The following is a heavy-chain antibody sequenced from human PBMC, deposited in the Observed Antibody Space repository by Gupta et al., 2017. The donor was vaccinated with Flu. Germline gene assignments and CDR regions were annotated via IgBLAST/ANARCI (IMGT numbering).Heavy chain of an antibody. J-gene: IGHJ3*01. CDR3: ARPNSPYSSMQDGFDL. CDR2: ISYHGNNK. Sequence: QVQLVESGGGVVQPGASLRLSCAASGLPFHVYVMHWVCQSPGKGLEWVAAISYHGNNKYYTDSVRGRFTISRDNSKNTLYLQMDSLRFEDTAVFYCARPNSPYSSMQDGFDLWGQGTMV. V-gene: IGHV3-30-3*01. CDR1: GLPFHVYV. D-gene: IGHD6-19*01.